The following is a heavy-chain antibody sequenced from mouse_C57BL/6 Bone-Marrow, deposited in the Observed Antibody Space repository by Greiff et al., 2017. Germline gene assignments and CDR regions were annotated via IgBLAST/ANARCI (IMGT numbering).Heavy chain of an antibody. Sequence: QVQLQQPGAELVRPGSSVKLSCKASGYNFTSYWMDWVKQRPGQGLEWIGNIYPSDSETQYNQKFQDKATFTEDNSSRPAYLPLSSLTSDDSAVYYCARIVATVPDYWGQGTTRTVSS. CDR1: GYNFTSYW. J-gene: IGHJ2*01. CDR3: ARIVATVPDY. CDR2: IYPSDSET. V-gene: IGHV1-61*01. D-gene: IGHD1-1*01.